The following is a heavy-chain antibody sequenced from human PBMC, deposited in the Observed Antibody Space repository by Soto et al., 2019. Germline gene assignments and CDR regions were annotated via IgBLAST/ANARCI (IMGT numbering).Heavy chain of an antibody. V-gene: IGHV4-4*07. Sequence: SETLPLTCTVSGGSISSHYWGWIRLPAVQGLEWIGRVYTTGGTDYNPSLKRRVTISIDTSKNQFSLRLSSVTAADTALYFCVRYVTWAKYKQIDGRVQRAPATVS. J-gene: IGHJ4*01. CDR2: VYTTGGT. CDR3: VRYVTWAKYKQIDG. D-gene: IGHD3-10*02. CDR1: GGSISSHY.